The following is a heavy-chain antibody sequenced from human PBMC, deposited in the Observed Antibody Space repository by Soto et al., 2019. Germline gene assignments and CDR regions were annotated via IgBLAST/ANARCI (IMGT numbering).Heavy chain of an antibody. D-gene: IGHD3-10*01. J-gene: IGHJ3*02. V-gene: IGHV2-5*02. CDR3: AHFYASVRGVIEAFDI. CDR1: GFSLSTSEMS. CDR2: IYWDDDK. Sequence: QITLKESGPTLVNPTQTLTLTCTFSGFSLSTSEMSVGWIRQPPGKALEWLALIYWDDDKRYSPSLKSRLTITKDTSKNHVVLTMTNMDPVDTATYYCAHFYASVRGVIEAFDIWGQGTMVTVSS.